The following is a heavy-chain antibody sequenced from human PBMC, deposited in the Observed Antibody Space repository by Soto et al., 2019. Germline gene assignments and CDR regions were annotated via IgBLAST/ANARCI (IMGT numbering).Heavy chain of an antibody. CDR2: ISSSSSYI. V-gene: IGHV3-21*01. Sequence: GGSLRLSCAASGFSFGFCRMNWVRQAPGKGLEWVSSISSSSSYIYYADSVKGRFTVSRENAENSLFLQMNSLRAEDTGVYYCAKAADRSEYSRPAFDIWGQGTLVT. CDR1: GFSFGFCR. D-gene: IGHD3-22*01. CDR3: AKAADRSEYSRPAFDI. J-gene: IGHJ3*02.